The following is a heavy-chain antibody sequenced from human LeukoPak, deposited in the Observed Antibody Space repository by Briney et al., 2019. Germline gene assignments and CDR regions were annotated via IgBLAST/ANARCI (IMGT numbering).Heavy chain of an antibody. D-gene: IGHD6-19*01. Sequence: GESLKISCKVSGYSFTAYWVGWVRQMPGMGLEWVAITYPGDSNTVYSPSFQGQVTISADTSISTAYLQWNSLRASDTAMYFCVRHPQRSGWSHFDYWGQGTLVTVSP. J-gene: IGHJ4*02. V-gene: IGHV5-51*01. CDR2: TYPGDSNT. CDR1: GYSFTAYW. CDR3: VRHPQRSGWSHFDY.